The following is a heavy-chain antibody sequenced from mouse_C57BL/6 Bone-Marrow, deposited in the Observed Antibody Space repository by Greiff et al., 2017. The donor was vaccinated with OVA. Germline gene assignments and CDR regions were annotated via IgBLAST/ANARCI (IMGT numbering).Heavy chain of an antibody. CDR1: GYSITSGYY. D-gene: IGHD3-1*01. Sequence: EVKLMESGPGLVKPSQSLSLTCSVTGYSITSGYYWNWLRQFPGNQLEWMGYISYDGNNNYHPSLKNRISITRDTSKNQFFLKLNSVTTEDTATYYCARGGTARAEDYFDYWGQGTTLTVSS. V-gene: IGHV3-6*01. CDR3: ARGGTARAEDYFDY. CDR2: ISYDGNN. J-gene: IGHJ2*01.